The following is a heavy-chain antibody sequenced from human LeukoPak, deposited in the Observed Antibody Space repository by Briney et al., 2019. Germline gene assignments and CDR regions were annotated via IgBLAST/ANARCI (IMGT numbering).Heavy chain of an antibody. CDR1: GGSFSGYY. Sequence: SETLSLTCAVYGGSFSGYYWSWIRQPPGKGLEWIGEINHSGSTNYNPSLKSRVTISVDTSKNQFSLKLGSVTAADTAVYYCARSSGPMVRGVKFFGYWGQGTLVTVSS. V-gene: IGHV4-34*01. CDR3: ARSSGPMVRGVKFFGY. D-gene: IGHD3-10*01. CDR2: INHSGST. J-gene: IGHJ4*02.